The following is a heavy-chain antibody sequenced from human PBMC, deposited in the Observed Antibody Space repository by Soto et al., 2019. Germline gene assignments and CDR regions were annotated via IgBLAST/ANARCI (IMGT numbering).Heavy chain of an antibody. J-gene: IGHJ6*02. CDR1: GFTFSGYW. CDR3: ARCGYTYGYDGDV. CDR2: INSDGSST. V-gene: IGHV3-74*01. D-gene: IGHD5-18*01. Sequence: EVQLVESGGGLVQHGGSLRLSCAASGFTFSGYWMHWVRQAPGKGLVWVSRINSDGSSTSYADSVKGRFTISRDNAKNTLYLQMNSLRAEDTAVYYCARCGYTYGYDGDVWGQGTTVTVSS.